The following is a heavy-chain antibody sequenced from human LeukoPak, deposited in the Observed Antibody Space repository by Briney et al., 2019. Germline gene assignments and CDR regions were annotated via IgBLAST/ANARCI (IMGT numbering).Heavy chain of an antibody. CDR1: DDSITMYY. D-gene: IGHD5-12*01. CDR3: AREGVSGSYYYYYMDV. CDR2: VDHTGST. J-gene: IGHJ6*03. V-gene: IGHV4-59*12. Sequence: PSETLSLTCSVSDDSITMYYWTWIRQPPGKGLEWIGYVDHTGSTNFNPSLNGRVSISRDTTNNLFSLKLSSVTAADTAVYYCAREGVSGSYYYYYMDVWGKGTTVTISS.